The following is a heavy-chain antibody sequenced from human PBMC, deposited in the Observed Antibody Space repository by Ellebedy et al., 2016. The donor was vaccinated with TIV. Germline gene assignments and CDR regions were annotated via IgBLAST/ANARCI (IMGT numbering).Heavy chain of an antibody. CDR1: GGSISNYY. Sequence: MPSETLSLTCTVSGASISVSGGSISNYYWSWIRQPAGKGLEWIGRIYSSWSINYNPSLKSRVTMTLGTSKNQFSLHWSSVTAADTAVYYCARDPALPRGRFDPWGQGTLVTVSS. J-gene: IGHJ5*02. CDR2: IYSSWSI. V-gene: IGHV4-4*07. CDR3: ARDPALPRGRFDP.